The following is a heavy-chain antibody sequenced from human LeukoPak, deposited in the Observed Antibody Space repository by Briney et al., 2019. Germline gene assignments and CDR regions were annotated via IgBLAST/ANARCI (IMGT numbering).Heavy chain of an antibody. CDR2: IYHSGST. Sequence: SETLSLTCAVSGGSISSSNWWGWVRQPPGKGLEWIGEIYHSGSTNYNPSLKSRVTISVDKSKNQFSLKLSSVTAADTAVYYCASNSGYQSGSGYWGQGTLVTVSS. CDR1: GGSISSSNW. J-gene: IGHJ4*02. CDR3: ASNSGYQSGSGY. D-gene: IGHD3-22*01. V-gene: IGHV4-4*02.